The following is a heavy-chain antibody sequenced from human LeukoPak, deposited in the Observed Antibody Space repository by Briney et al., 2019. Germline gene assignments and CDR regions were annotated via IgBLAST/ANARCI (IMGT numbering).Heavy chain of an antibody. J-gene: IGHJ5*02. D-gene: IGHD2-2*01. Sequence: EASVKVSCKASGYTFTGSYMYWVRQAPGQGLEWMGWINPNRGDTYYAQKLLGRVTMTRDTSISTAYMELSSLRSDDTAVYYCAGGGSTSCYGICLYNWFDPWGQGTLVTVSS. CDR2: INPNRGDT. V-gene: IGHV1-2*02. CDR3: AGGGSTSCYGICLYNWFDP. CDR1: GYTFTGSY.